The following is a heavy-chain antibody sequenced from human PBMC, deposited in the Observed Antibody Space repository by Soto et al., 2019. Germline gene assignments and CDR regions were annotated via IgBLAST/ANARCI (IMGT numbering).Heavy chain of an antibody. D-gene: IGHD1-1*01. CDR1: GGSFSGYY. Sequence: SSETLSLTCAVYGGSFSGYYWSWIRQPPGKGLEWIGDINHSGSTYYNPSLKSRLTISIDTSKNQFSLRLASVTAADTAVYYCARTLPNRQLFDSWSQGTLVTVSS. CDR2: INHSGST. V-gene: IGHV4-34*01. J-gene: IGHJ4*02. CDR3: ARTLPNRQLFDS.